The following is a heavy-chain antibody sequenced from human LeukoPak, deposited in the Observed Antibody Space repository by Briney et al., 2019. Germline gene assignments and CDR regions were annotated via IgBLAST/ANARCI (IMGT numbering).Heavy chain of an antibody. V-gene: IGHV3-21*01. CDR3: AREATQLGWFDP. J-gene: IGHJ5*02. D-gene: IGHD2-2*01. Sequence: GGSLRLSCAASGFTFISYIMNWVRQAPGKGLEWVSSISSSSSYIYYADSVKGRFTISRDNAKNSLYLQMNSLRAEDTAVYYCAREATQLGWFDPWGQGTLVTVSS. CDR1: GFTFISYI. CDR2: ISSSSSYI.